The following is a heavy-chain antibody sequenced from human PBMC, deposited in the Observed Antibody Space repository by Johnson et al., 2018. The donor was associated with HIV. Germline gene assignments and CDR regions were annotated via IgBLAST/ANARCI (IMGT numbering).Heavy chain of an antibody. Sequence: VQLVESGGGLIQPGGSLRLSCAASGFTVSSNYMSWVRQAPGKGLEWVSVIYSGGSTYYADSVKGRFTISRDNSKNTLYLQMGSLRAEDTAVYYCAKDLGYSSSSRAFDIWGQGTMVTVSS. CDR2: IYSGGST. J-gene: IGHJ3*02. CDR1: GFTVSSNY. CDR3: AKDLGYSSSSRAFDI. D-gene: IGHD6-6*01. V-gene: IGHV3-53*01.